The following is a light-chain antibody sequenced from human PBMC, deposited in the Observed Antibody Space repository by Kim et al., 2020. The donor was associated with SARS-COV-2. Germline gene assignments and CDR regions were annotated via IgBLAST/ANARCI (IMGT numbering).Light chain of an antibody. J-gene: IGLJ1*01. CDR2: DVS. V-gene: IGLV2-14*03. CDR1: RSDVGGYNT. CDR3: SSYTSSSTLYV. Sequence: QSITISSTGARSDVGGYNTVSWYQQHPGKAPKLMIYDVSNRPSGVSNRFSGSKSGNTASLTISGLQAEDEADYYCSSYTSSSTLYVFGTGTKVTVL.